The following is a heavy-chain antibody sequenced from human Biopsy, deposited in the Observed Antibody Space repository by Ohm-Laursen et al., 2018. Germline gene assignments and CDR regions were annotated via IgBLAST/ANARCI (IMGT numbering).Heavy chain of an antibody. CDR1: GVSINGGRYY. V-gene: IGHV4-31*01. J-gene: IGHJ5*02. D-gene: IGHD3-22*01. CDR3: ARGDYFDSNGYFWFDP. CDR2: TFNSANT. Sequence: SQTLSLTCTVSGVSINGGRYYWNWIRHHPGKGLEWIGYTFNSANTYYNPSLKNLITISGDTSKNQFSLKLNSVTAADTAVYYCARGDYFDSNGYFWFDPWGQGTLVTVSS.